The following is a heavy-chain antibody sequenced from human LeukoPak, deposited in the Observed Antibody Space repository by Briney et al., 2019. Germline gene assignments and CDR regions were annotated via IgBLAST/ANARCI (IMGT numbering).Heavy chain of an antibody. Sequence: PSETLSLTCTVSGVPLSSYYWSWIREPPGEGLEWSGYIYYSGSTNYNPSLKRRVTISVDTSKNQFSLKLSSVTAADTAVYYCARWAVTTRRVGAFDIWGQGTMVTVSS. CDR3: ARWAVTTRRVGAFDI. CDR1: GVPLSSYY. CDR2: IYYSGST. J-gene: IGHJ3*02. D-gene: IGHD4-17*01. V-gene: IGHV4-59*08.